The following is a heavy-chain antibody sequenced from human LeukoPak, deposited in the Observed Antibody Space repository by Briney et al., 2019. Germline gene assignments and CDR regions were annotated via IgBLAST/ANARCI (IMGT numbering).Heavy chain of an antibody. CDR1: GGTFSSYA. CDR3: ARHGGGYYDSSSYYQHAHFDY. Sequence: ASVKVSCKASGGTFSSYAISWVRQAPGQGLEWMGGIIPIFGTANYAQKFQGRVTITADESTSTAYMELSSLRSEDTAVYYCARHGGGYYDSSSYYQHAHFDYWGQGTLVTVSS. CDR2: IIPIFGTA. D-gene: IGHD3-22*01. J-gene: IGHJ4*02. V-gene: IGHV1-69*01.